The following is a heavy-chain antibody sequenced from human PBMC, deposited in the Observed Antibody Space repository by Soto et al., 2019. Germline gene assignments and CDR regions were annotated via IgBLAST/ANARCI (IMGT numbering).Heavy chain of an antibody. CDR1: GGTFSSYA. V-gene: IGHV1-69*01. D-gene: IGHD2-2*02. CDR2: IIPIFGTA. CDR3: ARVICSSTSCYIGQLYFDY. Sequence: QVQLVQSGAEVKKPGSSVKVSCKASGGTFSSYAISWVRQAPGQGLEWMGGIIPIFGTANYAQKFQGRVTITADESTSTAYMELSSLRSEDTAVYYCARVICSSTSCYIGQLYFDYWGQGTLVTVSS. J-gene: IGHJ4*02.